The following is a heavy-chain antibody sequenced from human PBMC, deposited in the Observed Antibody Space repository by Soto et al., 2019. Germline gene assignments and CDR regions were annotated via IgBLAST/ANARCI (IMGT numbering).Heavy chain of an antibody. D-gene: IGHD6-19*01. CDR2: IYYSGST. V-gene: IGHV4-30-4*01. CDR1: GGSISSGDYY. J-gene: IGHJ6*02. Sequence: PSETLSLTCTVSGGSISSGDYYWSWIRQPPGKGLEWIGYIYYSGSTYYNPSLKSRVTISVDTSKNQFSLKLSSVTAADTAVYYCARSITEARIAVAGLMEYYYYYYGMDVWGQGTTVTVSS. CDR3: ARSITEARIAVAGLMEYYYYYYGMDV.